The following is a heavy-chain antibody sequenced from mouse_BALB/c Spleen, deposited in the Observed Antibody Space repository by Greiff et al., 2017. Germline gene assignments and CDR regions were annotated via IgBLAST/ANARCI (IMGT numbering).Heavy chain of an antibody. CDR1: GFTFSSYA. D-gene: IGHD2-10*02. Sequence: EVQVVESGGGLVKPGGSLKLSCAASGFTFSSYAMSWVRQTPEKRLEWVATISSGGSYTYYPDSVKGRFTISRDNAKNTLYLQMSSLRSEDTAMYYCARQGRYGNYDYFDYWGQGTTLTVSS. J-gene: IGHJ2*01. CDR3: ARQGRYGNYDYFDY. V-gene: IGHV5-9-3*01. CDR2: ISSGGSYT.